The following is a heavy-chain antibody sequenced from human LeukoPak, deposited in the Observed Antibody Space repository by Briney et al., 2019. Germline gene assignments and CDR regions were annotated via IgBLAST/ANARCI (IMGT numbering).Heavy chain of an antibody. CDR3: ARVGDLDITNYYDSSGGAFDI. CDR2: ISAYNGNT. D-gene: IGHD3-22*01. J-gene: IGHJ3*02. V-gene: IGHV1-18*01. Sequence: GASVKVSCKASGYTFTSYGISWVRQAPGQGLEWMGWISAYNGNTNYAQKLQGRVTMTTDTSTSTAYMELRSLRSDDTAVYYCARVGDLDITNYYDSSGGAFDIWGQGTMVTVSS. CDR1: GYTFTSYG.